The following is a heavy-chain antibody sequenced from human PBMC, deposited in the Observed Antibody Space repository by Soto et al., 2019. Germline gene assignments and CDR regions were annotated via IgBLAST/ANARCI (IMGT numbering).Heavy chain of an antibody. CDR1: GFTFSSYS. CDR2: ISSSSSTI. D-gene: IGHD6-19*01. Sequence: EVQLVESGGGLVQPGGSLRLSCAASGFTFSSYSMNWVRQAPGKGLEWVSYISSSSSTIYYADSVKGRFTISRDNAKNSLYLQMNSLRAEDTAMYYCARDLGGWFSSSPLWGQGTLVTVSS. CDR3: ARDLGGWFSSSPL. V-gene: IGHV3-48*01. J-gene: IGHJ4*02.